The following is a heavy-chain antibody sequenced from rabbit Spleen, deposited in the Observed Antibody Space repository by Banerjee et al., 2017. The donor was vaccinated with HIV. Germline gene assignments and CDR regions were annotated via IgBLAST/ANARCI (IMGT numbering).Heavy chain of an antibody. J-gene: IGHJ4*01. CDR3: ARNFDL. Sequence: QQLVESGGGLVKPGASLTLTCKASGFDFSSGYDMSWVRQAPGKGLEWIGCIWTGRGSTAYASWAKGRFTISKTSSTTVTLQMTSLTAAETATYFCARNFDLWGPGTLVTVS. CDR1: GFDFSSGYD. V-gene: IGHV1S40*01. CDR2: IWTGRGST.